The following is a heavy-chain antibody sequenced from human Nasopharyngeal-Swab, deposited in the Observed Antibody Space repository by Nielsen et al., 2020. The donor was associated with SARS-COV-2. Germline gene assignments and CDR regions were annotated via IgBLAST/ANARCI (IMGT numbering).Heavy chain of an antibody. D-gene: IGHD6-13*01. J-gene: IGHJ5*02. CDR1: GFTFSSYA. V-gene: IGHV3-23*01. CDR3: AKERGSSWYREWFDP. CDR2: ISGSGGST. Sequence: GESLKISRGASGFTFSSYAMSWVRQAPGKGLEWVSTISGSGGSTYYAASVKGRFTISRDNSKNTLYLQMNSLRAEDTAVYYCAKERGSSWYREWFDPWGQGTLVTVSS.